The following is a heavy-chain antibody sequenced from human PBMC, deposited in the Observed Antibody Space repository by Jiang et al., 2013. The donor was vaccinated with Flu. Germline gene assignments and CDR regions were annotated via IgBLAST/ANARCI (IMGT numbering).Heavy chain of an antibody. CDR3: AREYGDYGNDY. D-gene: IGHD4-17*01. CDR1: GFTFSSYE. Sequence: RLSCAASGFTFSSYEMNWVRQAPGKGLEWVSYISSSGSTIYYADSVKGRFTISRDNAKNSLYLQMNSLRAEDTAVYYCAREYGDYGNDYWGQGTLVTVSS. V-gene: IGHV3-48*03. J-gene: IGHJ4*02. CDR2: ISSSGSTI.